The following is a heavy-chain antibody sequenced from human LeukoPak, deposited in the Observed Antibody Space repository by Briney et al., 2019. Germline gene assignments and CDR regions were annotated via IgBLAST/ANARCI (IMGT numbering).Heavy chain of an antibody. D-gene: IGHD3-9*01. V-gene: IGHV3-21*01. J-gene: IGHJ4*02. CDR2: ITSGGDYI. CDR1: GFTFNTFN. CDR3: ARGHYDVLAASYKWTPDY. Sequence: GGSLRLSCAASGFTFNTFNMNWVRQAPGRGLEWVSSITSGGDYIYYADSVKGRFTTSRDNAKNSLSLQLNSLRVEDTAVYYCARGHYDVLAASYKWTPDYWGQGTLVTVSS.